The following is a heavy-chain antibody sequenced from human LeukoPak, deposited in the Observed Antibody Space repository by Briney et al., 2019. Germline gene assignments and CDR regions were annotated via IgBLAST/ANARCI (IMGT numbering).Heavy chain of an antibody. J-gene: IGHJ4*02. CDR2: ISGSGGST. V-gene: IGHV3-23*01. Sequence: GGSLRLSCAASGFTFSSYAMSWVRQAPGKGLEWVSAISGSGGSTYYADSVKGWFTISRDNSKNTLYLQMNSLRAEDTAVYYCAKDRFSVAVVAATYFDYWGQGTLVTVSS. D-gene: IGHD2-15*01. CDR1: GFTFSSYA. CDR3: AKDRFSVAVVAATYFDY.